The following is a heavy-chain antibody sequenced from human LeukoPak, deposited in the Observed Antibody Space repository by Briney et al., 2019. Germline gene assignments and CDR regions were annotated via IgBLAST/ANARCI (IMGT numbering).Heavy chain of an antibody. V-gene: IGHV3-9*03. CDR1: GFTFDDYA. CDR2: MSWNSGSI. Sequence: GGSLRLSCAASGFTFDDYAMHWVRQAPGKGLEWVSGMSWNSGSIGYADSVKGRFTISRDNAKNSLYLQMNSLRAEDMALYYCAKYASPDIVATRKGYFDYWGQGTLVTVSS. CDR3: AKYASPDIVATRKGYFDY. D-gene: IGHD5-12*01. J-gene: IGHJ4*02.